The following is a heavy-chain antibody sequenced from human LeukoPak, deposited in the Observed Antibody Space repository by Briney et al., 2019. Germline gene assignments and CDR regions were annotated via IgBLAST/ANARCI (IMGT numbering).Heavy chain of an antibody. CDR2: INPNSGGT. D-gene: IGHD2-15*01. V-gene: IGHV1-2*02. J-gene: IGHJ4*02. Sequence: GASVKVSCKSCGYTFTGYYIHWVRQAPGQGLEWMGWINPNSGGTNYAQKFQGRVTMTRDTSIRTAYMELSRLRSDDTAVYYCAREYCSGGSCYSSFYFDYWGQGTLVTVSS. CDR3: AREYCSGGSCYSSFYFDY. CDR1: GYTFTGYY.